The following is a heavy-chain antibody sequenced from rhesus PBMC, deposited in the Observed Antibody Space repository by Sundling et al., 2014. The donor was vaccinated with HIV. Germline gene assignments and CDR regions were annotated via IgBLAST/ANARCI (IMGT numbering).Heavy chain of an antibody. J-gene: IGHJ4*01. V-gene: IGHV2-95*01. CDR3: ARIRTGVLDF. CDR2: IYWNDSK. Sequence: QVTLKESGPALVKSTQTLTLTCSFSGFSMDTSGTGVAWIRQPPGKALEWLSSIYWNDSKYYSTSLKARLTISKDTPKTQVVLRMTNMDPVDTATYYCARIRTGVLDFWGQGVLVTVSS. CDR1: GFSMDTSGTG. D-gene: IGHD3-34*01.